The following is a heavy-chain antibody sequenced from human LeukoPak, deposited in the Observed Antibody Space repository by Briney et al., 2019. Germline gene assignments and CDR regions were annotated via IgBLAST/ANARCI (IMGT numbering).Heavy chain of an antibody. CDR1: GFTFSSYG. CDR3: ARDLSMDIGGSDC. CDR2: TTDSGDST. D-gene: IGHD2-2*03. Sequence: PGGSLRLSCAASGFTFSSYGMSWVRQAPGRGLEWVSTTTDSGDSTHYADAVKGRFTMSRDNSKKALYLQLNSLRAEDTAVYYCARDLSMDIGGSDCWGPGTLVTVSS. V-gene: IGHV3-23*01. J-gene: IGHJ4*02.